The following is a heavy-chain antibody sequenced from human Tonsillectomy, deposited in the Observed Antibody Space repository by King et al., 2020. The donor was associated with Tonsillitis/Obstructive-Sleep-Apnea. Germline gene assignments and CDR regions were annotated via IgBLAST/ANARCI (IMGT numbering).Heavy chain of an antibody. Sequence: QLVQSGAEVKKPGASVKVSCKASGYTFTSYGISWVRQAPGQGLEWMGWISVYNGNTNYGQKFQGRVTMTTDSSTRTAYMELRSLRSDDTAVYYCARVALLWVGETNNWFDPWGQGTLVTVSS. CDR2: ISVYNGNT. V-gene: IGHV1-18*01. J-gene: IGHJ5*02. D-gene: IGHD3-10*01. CDR1: GYTFTSYG. CDR3: ARVALLWVGETNNWFDP.